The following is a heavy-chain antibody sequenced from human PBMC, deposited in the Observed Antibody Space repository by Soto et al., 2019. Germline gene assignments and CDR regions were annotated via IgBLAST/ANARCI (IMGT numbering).Heavy chain of an antibody. V-gene: IGHV3-23*01. CDR3: ATKKYSSSSAWFDP. CDR2: MSGRGGST. J-gene: IGHJ5*02. CDR1: GFTFSSYS. Sequence: GGSLRLSCAASGFTFSSYSMSWVRQTPGKGLEWVSGMSGRGGSTYYADSVKGRFTISRDNSKNTLYLQMNSLRAEDTAVYYCATKKYSSSSAWFDPWGQGTLVTVSS. D-gene: IGHD6-6*01.